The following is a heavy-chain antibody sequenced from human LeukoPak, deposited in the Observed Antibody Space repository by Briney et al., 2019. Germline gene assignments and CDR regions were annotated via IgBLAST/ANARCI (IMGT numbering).Heavy chain of an antibody. Sequence: PSETLSLTCAVYGGSFSGYYWSWIRQPPGQGLEWIGEINHSGSTNYNPSLKSRVTISVDTSKNQFSLKLSSVTAADTAVYYCARRHNVGFDYGGQGTLVTVSS. J-gene: IGHJ4*02. CDR2: INHSGST. CDR1: GGSFSGYY. CDR3: ARRHNVGFDY. V-gene: IGHV4-34*01. D-gene: IGHD1-14*01.